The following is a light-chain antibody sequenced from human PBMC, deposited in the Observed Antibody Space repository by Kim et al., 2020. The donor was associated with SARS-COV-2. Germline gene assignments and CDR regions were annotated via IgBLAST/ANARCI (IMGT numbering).Light chain of an antibody. J-gene: IGKJ4*01. CDR2: AAS. Sequence: AANEDRVTITCQSSQSISSYLNWYQQKPGKAPNLLIYAASSLQSGVPSRFSGSGSETDFTLTINSLQPEDSATYYCQQSSSTPLTFGGGTKVDIK. V-gene: IGKV1-39*01. CDR3: QQSSSTPLT. CDR1: QSISSY.